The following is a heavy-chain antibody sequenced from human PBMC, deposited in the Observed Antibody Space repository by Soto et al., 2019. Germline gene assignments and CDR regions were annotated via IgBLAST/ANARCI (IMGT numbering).Heavy chain of an antibody. CDR3: ARGLIVVVPVATTYYYSGMDV. D-gene: IGHD2-2*01. CDR1: GGTFSSYA. Sequence: QVQLVQSGAEVKKPGSSVKVSCKASGGTFSSYAISWVRQAPGQGLEWMGGIIPIFGTANYAQKFQGRVTITADESTSTAYMELSSLRSEDTAVYYCARGLIVVVPVATTYYYSGMDVWGQGTTVTAS. J-gene: IGHJ6*02. V-gene: IGHV1-69*01. CDR2: IIPIFGTA.